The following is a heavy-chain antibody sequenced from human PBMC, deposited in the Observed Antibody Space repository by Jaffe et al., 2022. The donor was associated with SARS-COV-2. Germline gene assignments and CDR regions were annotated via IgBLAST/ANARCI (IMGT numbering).Heavy chain of an antibody. V-gene: IGHV4-30-2*01. CDR3: ARDRDYGGKGVRSGAFDI. J-gene: IGHJ3*02. CDR2: IYHSGST. CDR1: GGSISSGGYS. D-gene: IGHD4-17*01. Sequence: QLQLQESGSGLVKPSQTLSLTCAVSGGSISSGGYSWSWIRQPPGKGLEWIGYIYHSGSTYYNPSLKSRVTISVDRSKNQFSLKLSSVTAADTAVYYCARDRDYGGKGVRSGAFDIWGQGTMVTVSS.